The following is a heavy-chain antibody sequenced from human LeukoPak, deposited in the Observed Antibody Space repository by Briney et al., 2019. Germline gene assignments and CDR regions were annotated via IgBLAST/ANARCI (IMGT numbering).Heavy chain of an antibody. V-gene: IGHV3-15*01. D-gene: IGHD2-15*01. J-gene: IGHJ6*03. Sequence: PGGSLRLSCAASGFTFSKAWMSWVRQAPGKGLEWVGRIKSKTDGGTTDYAAPVKGRLTISRDDSKNTLYLQMNSLKTEDTAEYYCTTLKDIVVVVAATPDYYYYMDVWGKGTTVTVSS. CDR2: IKSKTDGGTT. CDR3: TTLKDIVVVVAATPDYYYYMDV. CDR1: GFTFSKAW.